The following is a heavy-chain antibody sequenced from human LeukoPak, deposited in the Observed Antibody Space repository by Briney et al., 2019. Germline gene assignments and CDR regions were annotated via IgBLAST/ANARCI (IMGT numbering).Heavy chain of an antibody. CDR1: GFTLSSYA. V-gene: IGHV3-23*01. CDR2: ISGNGYA. CDR3: AKRGAEVGTTVAPGDY. Sequence: GGSLRLSCAASGFTLSSYAMNWVRQAPGKGLEWASAISGNGYAYYADSMKGRFTISRDNSRNTLYLQMSSLRAEDTAVYYCAKRGAEVGTTVAPGDYWGQGTLLTVSS. J-gene: IGHJ4*02. D-gene: IGHD1-26*01.